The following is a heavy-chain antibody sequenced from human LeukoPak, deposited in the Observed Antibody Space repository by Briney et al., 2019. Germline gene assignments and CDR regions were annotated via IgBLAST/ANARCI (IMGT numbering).Heavy chain of an antibody. CDR1: GFTFSSFW. V-gene: IGHV3-74*01. D-gene: IGHD2-21*02. Sequence: GGSLRLSCAASGFTFSSFWMHWVRQAPGKGLEWVSRINDDGRSTSYADSVKSRFIVSRDSAKNTLYLQMNSLRAEDTAVYFCARAYCGADCYSRAMDYWGQGTLVTVSS. J-gene: IGHJ4*02. CDR2: INDDGRST. CDR3: ARAYCGADCYSRAMDY.